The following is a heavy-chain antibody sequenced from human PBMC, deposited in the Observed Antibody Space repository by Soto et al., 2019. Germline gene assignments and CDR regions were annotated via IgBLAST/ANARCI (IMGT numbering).Heavy chain of an antibody. CDR2: TRHDGSNT. CDR3: ARDGVGTTTYFGYFDY. V-gene: IGHV3-33*01. Sequence: QVQLVESGGGVVQPGRSLRLSCAASGFTFSGYGMHWVRQAPGKGLDWVAVTRHDGSNTYYADSVRGRFTISRDNSNKMLYLQMNSLRAEDTAVYYCARDGVGTTTYFGYFDYWGQGTLVTVSS. J-gene: IGHJ4*02. CDR1: GFTFSGYG. D-gene: IGHD1-26*01.